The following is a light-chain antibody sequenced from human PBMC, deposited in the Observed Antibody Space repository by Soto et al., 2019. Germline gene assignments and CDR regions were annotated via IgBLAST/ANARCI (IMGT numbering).Light chain of an antibody. J-gene: IGLJ1*01. CDR1: SSNIGNNY. V-gene: IGLV1-47*01. CDR2: RND. Sequence: QSVLTQPPSASGTAGQRVTDSCSGSSSNIGNNYVFWYQHLPGTAPKLLIYRNDQRPSGVSARFSGSKSGTSASLAISGLRSEDEADYYCAAWDDSLSGSYVFGPGTKVTVL. CDR3: AAWDDSLSGSYV.